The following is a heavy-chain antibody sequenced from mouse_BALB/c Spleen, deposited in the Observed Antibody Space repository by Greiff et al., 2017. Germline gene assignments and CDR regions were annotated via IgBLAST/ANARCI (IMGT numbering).Heavy chain of an antibody. D-gene: IGHD2-14*01. CDR3: ARWAYYRSSYAMDY. CDR1: GYTFTSYW. J-gene: IGHJ4*01. CDR2: INPSNGRT. Sequence: QVQLQQPGAELVKPVASVKLSCKASGYTFTSYWMHWVKQRPGQGLEWIGEINPSNGRTNYNEKFKSKATLTVDKSSSTAYMQLSSLTSEDSAVYYCARWAYYRSSYAMDYWGQGTSVTVSS. V-gene: IGHV1S81*02.